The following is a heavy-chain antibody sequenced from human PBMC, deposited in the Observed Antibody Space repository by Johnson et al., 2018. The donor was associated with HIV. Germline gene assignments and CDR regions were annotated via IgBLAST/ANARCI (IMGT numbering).Heavy chain of an antibody. CDR1: GFSFSNYW. CDR2: ISNDGSEK. Sequence: QVQLLESGGGLVQPGGSLRLSCAASGFSFSNYWMSWVRQAPGKGLEWVAVISNDGSEKYYVDSVKGRFTISRDNSKNTLYLQMNSLRAEDTAVYYCAKERVVVTTYDAFDIWGQGTMVTVSS. V-gene: IGHV3-30*18. D-gene: IGHD3-22*01. CDR3: AKERVVVTTYDAFDI. J-gene: IGHJ3*02.